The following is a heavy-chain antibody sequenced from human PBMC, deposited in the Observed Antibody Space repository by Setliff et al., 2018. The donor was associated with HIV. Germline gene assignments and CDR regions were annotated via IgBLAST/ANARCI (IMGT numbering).Heavy chain of an antibody. V-gene: IGHV3-7*01. J-gene: IGHJ6*02. Sequence: GGSLRLSCAASRFDFNNYWMCWVRQAPGKGLEWVANIGQDGSEKNYVDSEKGRFTISRDNAKNSMDLQMNSLRAEDTAIYYCARKLRPGHGVDVWGQGTTVTVSS. D-gene: IGHD3-10*01. CDR1: RFDFNNYW. CDR2: IGQDGSEK. CDR3: ARKLRPGHGVDV.